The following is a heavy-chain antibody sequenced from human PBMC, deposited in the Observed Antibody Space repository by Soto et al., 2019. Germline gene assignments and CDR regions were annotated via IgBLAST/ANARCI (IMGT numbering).Heavy chain of an antibody. D-gene: IGHD3-10*01. J-gene: IGHJ6*02. CDR2: ISYSGST. CDR1: GGSISSYY. CDR3: LTQGFGPLHGLVDV. V-gene: IGHV4-59*08. Sequence: PSETLSLTCTVSGGSISSYYWSWIRQPPGKGLEWIGYISYSGSTSYNPSLKSRLIISVDTSQNQVSLKLASVTAADTAVYYCLTQGFGPLHGLVDVWGQGTTVTVSS.